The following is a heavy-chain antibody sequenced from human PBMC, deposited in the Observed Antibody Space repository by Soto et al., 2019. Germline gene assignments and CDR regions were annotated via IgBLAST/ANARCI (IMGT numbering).Heavy chain of an antibody. CDR1: GGSISSSNW. CDR3: EGVSGGYSYGLAA. Sequence: QVQLQESGPGLVKPSGTLSLTCAVSGGSISSSNWWSWVRQPPGKGLEWIGEIYHSGSTNYNPSPKGGATKPVKNPRTISPWRWSSVPPGDRALYSGEGVSGGYSYGLAAGAKGT. CDR2: IYHSGST. D-gene: IGHD1-26*01. J-gene: IGHJ6*04. V-gene: IGHV4-4*02.